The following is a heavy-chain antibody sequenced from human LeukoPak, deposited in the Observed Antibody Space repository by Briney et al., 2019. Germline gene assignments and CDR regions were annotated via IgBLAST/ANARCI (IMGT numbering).Heavy chain of an antibody. CDR2: INPNGGDT. J-gene: IGHJ4*02. CDR3: TCGGSGYLTLDY. Sequence: GASVKVSCKASGYTFTGYYIHWVRQAPGQGLEWMGWINPNGGDTNYAQKFQGRVTMTSGTSISTAYMEMSRLRFDDTAVYYCTCGGSGYLTLDYWGQGTLVTVSS. V-gene: IGHV1-2*02. CDR1: GYTFTGYY. D-gene: IGHD3-22*01.